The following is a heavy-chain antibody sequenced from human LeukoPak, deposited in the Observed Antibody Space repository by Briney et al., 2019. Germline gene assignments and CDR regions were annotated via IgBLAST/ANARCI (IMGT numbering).Heavy chain of an antibody. D-gene: IGHD6-19*01. CDR3: ARVGYTSGWYRN. Sequence: GGSLRLSCAASGFTFSSYSMNWVRQAPGKGLEWVSSISSSSSYIYYADSVKGRFTISRDNSKNTLYLQMNSLRAEDTAVYYCARVGYTSGWYRNWGQGTLVTVSS. CDR1: GFTFSSYS. V-gene: IGHV3-21*04. J-gene: IGHJ4*02. CDR2: ISSSSSYI.